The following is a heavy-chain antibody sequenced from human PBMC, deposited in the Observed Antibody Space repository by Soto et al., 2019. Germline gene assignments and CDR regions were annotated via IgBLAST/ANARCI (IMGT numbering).Heavy chain of an antibody. D-gene: IGHD2-15*01. CDR2: IYPGDSDT. CDR3: ARTIGGYCSGGSCYSYYYYYMDV. CDR1: GYSFTSYW. V-gene: IGHV5-51*01. Sequence: PGESLKISCKGSGYSFTSYWIGWVRQMPGKDLEWMGIIYPGDSDTRYSPSFQGQVTISADKSISTAYLQWSSLKASDTAMYYCARTIGGYCSGGSCYSYYYYYMDVWGKGATVTVSS. J-gene: IGHJ6*03.